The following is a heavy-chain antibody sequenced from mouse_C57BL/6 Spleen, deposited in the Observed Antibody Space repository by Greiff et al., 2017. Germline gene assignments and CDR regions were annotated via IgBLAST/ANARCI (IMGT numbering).Heavy chain of an antibody. CDR2: IYPGDGDT. J-gene: IGHJ2*01. Sequence: VKLVESGAELVKPGASVKISCKASGYAFSSYWMNWVKQRPGKGLEWIGQIYPGDGDTNYNGKFKGKATLTADKSSSTAYMQLSSLTSEDSAVYFCAREENYYGTFDYWGQGTTLTVSS. CDR1: GYAFSSYW. CDR3: AREENYYGTFDY. D-gene: IGHD1-1*01. V-gene: IGHV1-80*01.